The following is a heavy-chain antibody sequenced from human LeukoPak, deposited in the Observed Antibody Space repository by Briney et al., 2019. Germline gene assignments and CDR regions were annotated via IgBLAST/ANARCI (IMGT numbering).Heavy chain of an antibody. CDR2: IYNSGST. V-gene: IGHV4-61*02. D-gene: IGHD6-13*01. J-gene: IGHJ4*02. Sequence: PSETLSLTCVVSGGSISRGSYYWNWIRQPAGKGLEWMGRIYNSGSTNYNPSLKSRVTISVDTSRNQLSLQLTSVTAADTAVYYCARPIGIAGSYDYWGQGTLVTVSS. CDR3: ARPIGIAGSYDY. CDR1: GGSISRGSYY.